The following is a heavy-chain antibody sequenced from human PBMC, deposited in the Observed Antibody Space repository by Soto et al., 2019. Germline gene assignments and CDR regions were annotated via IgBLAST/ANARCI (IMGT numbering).Heavy chain of an antibody. J-gene: IGHJ4*02. V-gene: IGHV3-13*01. Sequence: GGSLRLSCAASGFTFSSYDMHWVRQAPGKGLEWVSAIAISGDTFYSGSVKGRFTISRENAKNSLYLQMNSLRAEDTAVYYCARERDSYGSAWQEFDYWGQGNLVTVSS. CDR1: GFTFSSYD. CDR2: IAISGDT. CDR3: ARERDSYGSAWQEFDY. D-gene: IGHD6-19*01.